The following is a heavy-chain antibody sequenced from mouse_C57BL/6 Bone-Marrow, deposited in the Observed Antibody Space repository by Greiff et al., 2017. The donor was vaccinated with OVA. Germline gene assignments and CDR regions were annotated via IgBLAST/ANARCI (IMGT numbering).Heavy chain of an antibody. CDR1: GYNFNEYT. Sequence: QVQLQQSGAELVKPGASVKLSCKASGYNFNEYTIHWVKQRSGQGLEWIGWFYPGGGSIKYNEKFKDKATLTADKSSSTVYMELSRLTSEDSAVYFCGIHEDLGYYGSSPWFAYWGQGTLVTVSA. CDR3: GIHEDLGYYGSSPWFAY. V-gene: IGHV1-62-2*01. D-gene: IGHD1-1*01. J-gene: IGHJ3*01. CDR2: FYPGGGSI.